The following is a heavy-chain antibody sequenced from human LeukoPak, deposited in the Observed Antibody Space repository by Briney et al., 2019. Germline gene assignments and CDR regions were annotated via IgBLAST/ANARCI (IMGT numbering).Heavy chain of an antibody. CDR1: GGPFSGYY. V-gene: IGHV4-34*01. CDR3: ARGNYDFWSGYYPLYYYYGMDV. J-gene: IGHJ6*02. D-gene: IGHD3-3*01. Sequence: PSETLSLTCAVYGGPFSGYYWSWIRQPPGKGPEWIGEINHSGSTNYNPSLKSRVTISVDTSKNQFSLKLSSVTAADTAVYYCARGNYDFWSGYYPLYYYYGMDVWGQGTTVTVSS. CDR2: INHSGST.